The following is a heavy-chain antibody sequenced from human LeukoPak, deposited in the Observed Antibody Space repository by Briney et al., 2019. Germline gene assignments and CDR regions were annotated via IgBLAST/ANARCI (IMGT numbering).Heavy chain of an antibody. CDR2: IYYSGST. Sequence: SETLSLTCTVSGGSISSGDYYWSWIRQPPGKGLEWTGYIYYSGSTYYNPSLKSRVTISVDTSKNQFSLKLSSVTAADTAVYYCAGRIAAPRTYYYYYGMDVWGQGTTVTVSS. D-gene: IGHD6-6*01. CDR3: AGRIAAPRTYYYYYGMDV. V-gene: IGHV4-30-4*01. J-gene: IGHJ6*02. CDR1: GGSISSGDYY.